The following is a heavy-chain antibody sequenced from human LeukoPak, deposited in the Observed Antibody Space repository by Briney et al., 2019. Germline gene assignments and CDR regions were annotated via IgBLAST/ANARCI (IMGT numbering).Heavy chain of an antibody. Sequence: GGSLRLSYAASGFTFSSYWMHWVRQAPGKGLEWVSYISSSGSTIYYADSVKGRFTISRDNAKNSLYLQMNSLRAEDTAVYYCARDEGVYSEALHFDYWGQGTLVTVSS. D-gene: IGHD5-12*01. J-gene: IGHJ4*02. CDR1: GFTFSSYW. V-gene: IGHV3-48*04. CDR2: ISSSGSTI. CDR3: ARDEGVYSEALHFDY.